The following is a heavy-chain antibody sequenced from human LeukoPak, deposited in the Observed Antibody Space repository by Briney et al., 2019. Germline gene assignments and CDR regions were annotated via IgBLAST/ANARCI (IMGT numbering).Heavy chain of an antibody. D-gene: IGHD6-19*01. CDR3: ARVVYSSGWVPY. CDR1: GFTFRSYE. CDR2: ISSSGSTI. Sequence: GGSLRLSCAASGFTFRSYEMNWVRQAPGKGLEWVSYISSSGSTIHYADSVKGRFTTSRDNAKNSLYLQMNSLRAEDTAVYYCARVVYSSGWVPYWGQGTLVTVSS. J-gene: IGHJ4*02. V-gene: IGHV3-48*03.